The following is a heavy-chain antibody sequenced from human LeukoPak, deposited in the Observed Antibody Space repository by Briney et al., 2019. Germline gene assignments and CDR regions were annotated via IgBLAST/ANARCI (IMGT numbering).Heavy chain of an antibody. D-gene: IGHD3-9*01. Sequence: GASVKVSCKASGYTFTSYYMHWVRQAPGQGLEWMGIINPSGGSTSYAQKFQGRVTMTRDMSTSTVYMELSSLRSEDTAVYHCAREHYDILTGYYFEREYYFDYWGQGTLVTVSS. V-gene: IGHV1-46*01. J-gene: IGHJ4*02. CDR3: AREHYDILTGYYFEREYYFDY. CDR2: INPSGGST. CDR1: GYTFTSYY.